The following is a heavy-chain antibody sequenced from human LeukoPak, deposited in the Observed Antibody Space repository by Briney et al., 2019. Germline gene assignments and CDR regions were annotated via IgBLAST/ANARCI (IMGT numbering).Heavy chain of an antibody. CDR1: GFTFSSYA. CDR3: ATSWGPDTSAFRWGRDGMDV. Sequence: GGSLRLSCAASGFTFSSYAMSWVRQAPGKGLEWVSAISGSGGSTYYADSVKGRFTISRDNSKNTLYLQMNSLRAEDTAVYYCATSWGPDTSAFRWGRDGMDVWGQGTTVIVS. D-gene: IGHD3-16*01. V-gene: IGHV3-23*01. CDR2: ISGSGGST. J-gene: IGHJ6*02.